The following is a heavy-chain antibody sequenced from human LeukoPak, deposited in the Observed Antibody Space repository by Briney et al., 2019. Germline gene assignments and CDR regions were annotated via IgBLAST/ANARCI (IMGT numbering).Heavy chain of an antibody. Sequence: ASVKVSCKASGYTFTSYGISWVRHAPGHGLEWMGWFSAYNDNTNYAQKLQGRVSMTADTSTRTAYLELRSLRSDDTAVYYCARVGTILRWFDPWGQGTLVTVSS. CDR1: GYTFTSYG. J-gene: IGHJ5*02. V-gene: IGHV1-18*01. CDR2: FSAYNDNT. CDR3: ARVGTILRWFDP. D-gene: IGHD3-9*01.